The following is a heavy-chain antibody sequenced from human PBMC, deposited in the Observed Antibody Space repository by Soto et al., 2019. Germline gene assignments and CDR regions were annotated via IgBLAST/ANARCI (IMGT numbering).Heavy chain of an antibody. CDR2: IYSSGST. J-gene: IGHJ3*01. Sequence: ETLSLTCTVAVGSISSYYVSWIRQPPGKGLEWIGYIYSSGSTNYNPSLKSRVTISVDTSKNQFSLKLTSVTAADTAMYYCARVRGGGVNPDFDLSGQGPLVTVPS. CDR1: VGSISSYY. V-gene: IGHV4-59*01. D-gene: IGHD3-3*01. CDR3: ARVRGGGVNPDFDL.